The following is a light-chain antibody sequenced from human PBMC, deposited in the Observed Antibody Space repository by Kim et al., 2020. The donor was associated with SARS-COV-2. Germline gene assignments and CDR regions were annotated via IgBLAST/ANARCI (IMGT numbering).Light chain of an antibody. CDR1: RVSIDDSY. V-gene: IGLV6-57*03. Sequence: GETVTSSCKRSRVSIDDSYVQWYQQRPGGVPTAVIYEDDQRPSGVSDRFSGSIDNSSNSASLTISGLKTEDEADYYCQSYNRSNVVFGGGTQLTVL. CDR2: EDD. J-gene: IGLJ2*01. CDR3: QSYNRSNVV.